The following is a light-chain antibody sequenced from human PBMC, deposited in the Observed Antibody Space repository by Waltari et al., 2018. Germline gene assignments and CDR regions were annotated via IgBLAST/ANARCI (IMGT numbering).Light chain of an antibody. Sequence: DVVMTQSPLSLPVTLGQPASISCRSSQSLVHSDGKTYLNWFHQRPGQSPRRLIYKVSNRDSVVPDRFSGSGSGTEFTLNINRVEAEDVGIYYCMQGTHWPWTFGQGTKVEIK. CDR2: KVS. J-gene: IGKJ1*01. CDR1: QSLVHSDGKTY. V-gene: IGKV2-30*02. CDR3: MQGTHWPWT.